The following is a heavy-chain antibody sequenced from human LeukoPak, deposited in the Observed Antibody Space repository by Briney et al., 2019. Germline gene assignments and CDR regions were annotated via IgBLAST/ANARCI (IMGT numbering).Heavy chain of an antibody. J-gene: IGHJ4*02. CDR3: ARSRYGDPPDY. CDR1: GGSISSGDYY. D-gene: IGHD4-17*01. V-gene: IGHV4-39*07. Sequence: SETLSLTCTVSGGSISSGDYYWSWIRQPPGKGLEWIGEINHSGSTNYNPSLKSRVTISVDTSKNQFSLKLSSVAAADTAVYYCARSRYGDPPDYWGQGTLVTVSS. CDR2: INHSGST.